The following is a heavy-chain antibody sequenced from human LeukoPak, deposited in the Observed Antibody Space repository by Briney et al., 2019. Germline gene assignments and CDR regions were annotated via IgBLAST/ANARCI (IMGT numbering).Heavy chain of an antibody. V-gene: IGHV3-23*01. CDR3: VRAYHPGGWFDP. D-gene: IGHD2-21*01. CDR1: GVTFSNYA. CDR2: ISGSGGST. Sequence: GGSLRLSCAASGVTFSNYAMSWVRQAPGKGLEWVSAISGSGGSTYYADSVKGRFTISRENSKNTLYLQMNSLTAEDTAVHYCVRAYHPGGWFDPWGQGTLVTVSS. J-gene: IGHJ5*02.